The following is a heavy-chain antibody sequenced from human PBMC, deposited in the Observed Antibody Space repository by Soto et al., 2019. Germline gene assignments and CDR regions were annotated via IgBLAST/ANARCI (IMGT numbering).Heavy chain of an antibody. Sequence: SVKVSCKASGGTFSSYTISWVRQAPGQGLEWMGRIIPIFGIANYAQKFQGRVTITADKSTSTAYMELSSLRSEDTAVYYCARDDYGDHYYYYGMDVWGQGTTVTVSS. J-gene: IGHJ6*02. D-gene: IGHD4-17*01. CDR2: IIPIFGIA. V-gene: IGHV1-69*04. CDR1: GGTFSSYT. CDR3: ARDDYGDHYYYYGMDV.